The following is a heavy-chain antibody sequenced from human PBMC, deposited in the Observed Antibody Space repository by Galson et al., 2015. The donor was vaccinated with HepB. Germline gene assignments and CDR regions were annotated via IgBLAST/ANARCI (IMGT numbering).Heavy chain of an antibody. CDR1: DFTVSNNY. CDR2: IYSDGTT. CDR3: AVNMRRGTSDY. D-gene: IGHD1-1*01. V-gene: IGHV3-53*01. J-gene: IGHJ4*02. Sequence: SLRLSCAVSDFTVSNNYMSWVRQAPGKGLEWVSTIYSDGTTHYTDSVKGRFTISRDNSKNTLYLQMNSLRAEDTAQYYCAVNMRRGTSDYWGQGTLVTVSS.